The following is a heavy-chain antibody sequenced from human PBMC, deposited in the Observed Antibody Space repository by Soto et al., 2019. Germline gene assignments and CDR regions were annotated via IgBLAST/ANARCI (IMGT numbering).Heavy chain of an antibody. Sequence: PSETLSLTCTVSGGSISSSSYYWGWIRQPPGKGLEWIGSIYYSGSTYYNPSLKSRVTISVDTSKNQFSLKLSSVTAADTAVYYCARLTPFYSSSWYNIDYYYGMDVWGQGTTVTVSS. CDR1: GGSISSSSYY. D-gene: IGHD6-13*01. CDR3: ARLTPFYSSSWYNIDYYYGMDV. J-gene: IGHJ6*02. V-gene: IGHV4-39*01. CDR2: IYYSGST.